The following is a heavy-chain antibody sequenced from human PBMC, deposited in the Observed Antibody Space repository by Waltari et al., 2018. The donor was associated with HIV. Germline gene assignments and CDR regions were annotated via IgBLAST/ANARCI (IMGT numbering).Heavy chain of an antibody. V-gene: IGHV1-2*02. D-gene: IGHD3-10*01. Sequence: QVHLVQSGAEVKKPGASVKVSCKASGYTFSGYYMYWVRQAPGQGLEWMGWINANSGDTRYAQKLQGKVTMTRETSINTAYMELNGRRSDDTAVYYCARGYIILVRGAISHWFDPWGQGTLVTVSS. CDR2: INANSGDT. CDR1: GYTFSGYY. J-gene: IGHJ5*02. CDR3: ARGYIILVRGAISHWFDP.